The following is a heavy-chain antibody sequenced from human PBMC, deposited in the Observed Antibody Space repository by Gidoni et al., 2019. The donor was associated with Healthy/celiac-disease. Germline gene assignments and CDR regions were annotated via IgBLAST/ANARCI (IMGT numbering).Heavy chain of an antibody. V-gene: IGHV4-31*03. Sequence: QVQLQESGPGLVKPSQTLSLTCTVSGGSISSGGYYWSWIRQHPGEGLEWIGYIYYSGSTYYNPSLKSRVTISVDTSKNQFSLKLSSVTAADTAVYYCARGRNYYDSSGSDPGYFDYWGQGTLVTVSS. CDR2: IYYSGST. CDR3: ARGRNYYDSSGSDPGYFDY. D-gene: IGHD3-22*01. CDR1: GGSISSGGYY. J-gene: IGHJ4*02.